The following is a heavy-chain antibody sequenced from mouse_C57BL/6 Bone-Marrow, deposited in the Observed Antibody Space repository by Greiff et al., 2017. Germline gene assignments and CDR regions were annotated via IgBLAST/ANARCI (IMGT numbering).Heavy chain of an antibody. D-gene: IGHD3-2*02. Sequence: VQLQQSGPELVKPGASVKISCKASGYAFSSSWMNWVKQRPGKGFEWIGRIYPGDGDTNYNGKFKGKATLTADKSSSTAYMQLSRLTSEDSAVYFCALDSSGYEFAYGGQGTLVTVSA. CDR2: IYPGDGDT. CDR1: GYAFSSSW. V-gene: IGHV1-82*01. CDR3: ALDSSGYEFAY. J-gene: IGHJ3*01.